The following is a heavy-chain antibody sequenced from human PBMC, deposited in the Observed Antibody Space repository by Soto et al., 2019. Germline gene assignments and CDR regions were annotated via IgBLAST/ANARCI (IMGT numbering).Heavy chain of an antibody. J-gene: IGHJ3*01. CDR2: IGGRGNSA. D-gene: IGHD5-12*01. CDR3: VREGRGSFDF. Sequence: GGSLRLSCAASGFIFTKYAMNWVRQAPGKGLEWVSVIGGRGNSAYYADSVQGRFTISRDNSKNTLSLQMSSLTADDTAIYYCVREGRGSFDFWGRGTVVTVSS. V-gene: IGHV3-23*01. CDR1: GFIFTKYA.